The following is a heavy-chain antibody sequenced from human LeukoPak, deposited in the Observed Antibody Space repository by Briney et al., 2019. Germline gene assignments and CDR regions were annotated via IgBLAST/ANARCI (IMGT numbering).Heavy chain of an antibody. J-gene: IGHJ4*02. CDR1: GGSISSGDYY. CDR2: IYYSGST. D-gene: IGHD3-9*01. Sequence: SQTLSLTCTVSGGSISSGDYYWSWIRQPPGKGLEWIGYIYYSGSTYYNQSLKSRLTISVDTSKNQFSLKLSSVTAAYTAVYYCARYFGGSYFDYWGQGTLVTVSS. CDR3: ARYFGGSYFDY. V-gene: IGHV4-30-4*08.